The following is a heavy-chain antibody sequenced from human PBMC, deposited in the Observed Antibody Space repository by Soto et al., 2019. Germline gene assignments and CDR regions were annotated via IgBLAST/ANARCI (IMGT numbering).Heavy chain of an antibody. CDR1: GGSISSYY. J-gene: IGHJ6*02. CDR3: SSSKEEKSNYYSGLDV. CDR2: IYTSGST. Sequence: SETLSLTCTVSGGSISSYYWSWIRQPAGKGLEWIGRIYTSGSTSYNPSLKSRVTMSVDTSKNKFSLKLNFLTAADTAVYYCSSSKEEKSNYYSGLDVWGQGTTVTVSS. V-gene: IGHV4-4*07.